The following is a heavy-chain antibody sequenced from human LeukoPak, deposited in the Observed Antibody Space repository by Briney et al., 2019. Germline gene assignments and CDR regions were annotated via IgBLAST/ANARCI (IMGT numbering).Heavy chain of an antibody. CDR2: IRSKANSYAT. V-gene: IGHV3-73*01. CDR1: GFTFSGSA. D-gene: IGHD3-10*01. J-gene: IGHJ4*02. Sequence: GGSLRLSCAASGFTFSGSAMHWVRQASGKGLEWVGRIRSKANSYATAYAASVKGRFTISRDDSKNTAYLQMNSLKTEDTAVYYCTTMVRGQRASDYWGQGTLVTVSS. CDR3: TTMVRGQRASDY.